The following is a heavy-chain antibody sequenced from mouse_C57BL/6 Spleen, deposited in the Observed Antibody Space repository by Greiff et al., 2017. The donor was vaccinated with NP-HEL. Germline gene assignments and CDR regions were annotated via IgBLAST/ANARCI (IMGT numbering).Heavy chain of an antibody. CDR3: ARDMGDYDKGYAMDY. D-gene: IGHD2-4*01. V-gene: IGHV5-4*01. CDR2: ISDGGSYT. CDR1: GFTFSSYA. Sequence: EVKLVESGGGLVKPGGSLKLSCAASGFTFSSYAMSWVRQTPEKRLEWVATISDGGSYTYYPDNVKGRFTISRDNAKNNLYLQMSHLKSEDTAMYYCARDMGDYDKGYAMDYWGQGTSVTVSS. J-gene: IGHJ4*01.